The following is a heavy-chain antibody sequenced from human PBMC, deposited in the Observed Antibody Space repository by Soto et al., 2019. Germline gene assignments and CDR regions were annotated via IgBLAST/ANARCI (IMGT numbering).Heavy chain of an antibody. J-gene: IGHJ6*02. CDR3: ARRHSDYCSGDSCYQYFYFFFGMDV. Sequence: GGSLRLSCAVSGFTFSSYEMNWVRQAPGKGLEWVSYISDSGSTIYYADSVKGRFTISRDNARNSLYLQMNSLRAEDTAVYYCARRHSDYCSGDSCYQYFYFFFGMDVWGQGPTVTVSS. V-gene: IGHV3-48*03. CDR2: ISDSGSTI. CDR1: GFTFSSYE. D-gene: IGHD2-15*01.